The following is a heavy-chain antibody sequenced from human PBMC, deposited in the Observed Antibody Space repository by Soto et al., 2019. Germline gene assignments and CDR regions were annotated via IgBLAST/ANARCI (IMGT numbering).Heavy chain of an antibody. D-gene: IGHD1-26*01. CDR1: GGSISSSSYY. Sequence: QLQLXESGPGLVKPSETLSLTCTVSGGSISSSSYYWGWIRQPPGKGLEWIGSIYYSGSTYYNPSLKSRVTISVDTSKNQFSLKLSSVTAADTAVYYCARYGGRSYSPIDYWGQGTLVTVSS. CDR3: ARYGGRSYSPIDY. V-gene: IGHV4-39*01. CDR2: IYYSGST. J-gene: IGHJ4*02.